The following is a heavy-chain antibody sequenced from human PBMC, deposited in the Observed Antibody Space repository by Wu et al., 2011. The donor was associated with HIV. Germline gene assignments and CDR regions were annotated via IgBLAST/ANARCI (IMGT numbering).Heavy chain of an antibody. CDR2: FDPEEGEI. D-gene: IGHD3-16*01. Sequence: QVQLVQSGTEVKKPGASVTVSCKISGYRLTKSSIHWVRQAPGKGFEWMGGFDPEEGEIVYAQKFQGRVTMTEDYSAHTAYMEMRSLRSEDTVVYYCAKGEWSLGGDAYEFWGPGTLVTVSS. J-gene: IGHJ3*01. CDR1: GYRLTKSS. CDR3: AKGEWSLGGDAYEF. V-gene: IGHV1-24*01.